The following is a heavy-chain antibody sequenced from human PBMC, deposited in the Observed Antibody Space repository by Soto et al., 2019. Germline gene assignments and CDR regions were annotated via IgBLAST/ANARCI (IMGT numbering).Heavy chain of an antibody. CDR2: IYYSGST. Sequence: SETLSLTCTVSGGSISRGGYYWSWIRQHPGKGLEWIGYIYYSGSTYYNPSLKSRVTISVDTSKNQFSLKLSSVTAADTAVYYCAGIQCCSGGSCYGFFDYWGQGTLVTVSS. V-gene: IGHV4-31*03. D-gene: IGHD2-15*01. CDR3: AGIQCCSGGSCYGFFDY. J-gene: IGHJ4*02. CDR1: GGSISRGGYY.